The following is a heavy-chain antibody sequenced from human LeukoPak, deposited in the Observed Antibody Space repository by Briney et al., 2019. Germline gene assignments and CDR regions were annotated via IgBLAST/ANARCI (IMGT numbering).Heavy chain of an antibody. CDR3: ARDRRIAVAGNFDY. Sequence: PGGSLRLSCAASGFTFSSYSMNWVRQAPGKGLEWVSSISSSSYIYYADSVKGRFTISRDNAKNTLYLQMNSLRAEDTAVYYCARDRRIAVAGNFDYWGQGTLVTVSS. J-gene: IGHJ4*02. V-gene: IGHV3-21*01. CDR2: ISSSSYI. CDR1: GFTFSSYS. D-gene: IGHD6-19*01.